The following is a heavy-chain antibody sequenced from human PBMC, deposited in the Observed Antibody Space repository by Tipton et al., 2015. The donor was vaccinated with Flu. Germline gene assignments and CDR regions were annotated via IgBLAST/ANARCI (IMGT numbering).Heavy chain of an antibody. CDR2: ISSSSSYI. V-gene: IGHV3-21*01. CDR1: GFTFSSYS. D-gene: IGHD3-3*01. CDR3: ARDMGHYDFWSGYYAIDY. J-gene: IGHJ4*02. Sequence: GSLRLSCAASGFTFSSYSMNWVRQAPGKGLEWVSSISSSSSYIYYADSVKGRFTISRDNAKNSLYLQMNSLRAEETAVYYCARDMGHYDFWSGYYAIDYWGQGTLVTVSS.